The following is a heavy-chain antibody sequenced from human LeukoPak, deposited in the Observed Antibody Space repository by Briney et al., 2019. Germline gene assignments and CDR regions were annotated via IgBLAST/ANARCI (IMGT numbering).Heavy chain of an antibody. Sequence: SETLSLTCTVSGASVTTAFYNWIRQPAGKGLEWVGLISASGSTNYNPSLRSRLTMSLDTSKNHFSLNLNSVTAADTAVYYCARLDYGGNPDYWGQGTLVTVSS. J-gene: IGHJ4*02. CDR2: ISASGST. CDR3: ARLDYGGNPDY. CDR1: GASVTTAF. V-gene: IGHV4-4*07. D-gene: IGHD4-23*01.